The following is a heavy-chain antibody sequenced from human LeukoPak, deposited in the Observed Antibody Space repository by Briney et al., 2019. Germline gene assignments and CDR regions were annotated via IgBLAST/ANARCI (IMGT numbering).Heavy chain of an antibody. D-gene: IGHD6-13*01. CDR3: AGYIAAAGMRAFDI. Sequence: GGSLRLSCAASGFTFSSYWMSWVRQAPGKGLEWVANIKADGSEKYYVDSVKGRFTISRDNSKNTLYLQMNSLRAEDTAVYYCAGYIAAAGMRAFDIWGQGTMVTVSS. CDR1: GFTFSSYW. V-gene: IGHV3-7*01. J-gene: IGHJ3*02. CDR2: IKADGSEK.